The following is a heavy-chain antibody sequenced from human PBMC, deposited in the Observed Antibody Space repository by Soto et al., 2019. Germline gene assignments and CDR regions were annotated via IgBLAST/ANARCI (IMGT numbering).Heavy chain of an antibody. J-gene: IGHJ4*02. CDR2: IIPIFGTA. Sequence: SVKVSCKASGGTFSSYAISWVRQAPGQGLEWMGGIIPIFGTANYAQKFQGRVTITADESTSTAYMELSSLRSEDTAVYYCAREAAAGRGSFDYWGQGTLVTVPQ. V-gene: IGHV1-69*13. CDR1: GGTFSSYA. D-gene: IGHD6-13*01. CDR3: AREAAAGRGSFDY.